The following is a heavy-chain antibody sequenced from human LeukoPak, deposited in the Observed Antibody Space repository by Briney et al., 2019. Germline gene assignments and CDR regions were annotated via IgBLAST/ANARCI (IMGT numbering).Heavy chain of an antibody. CDR1: GFTFSSYG. Sequence: PGGSLRLSCAASGFTFSSYGMHWVRQAPGKGLEWVAVIWYDGSNKYYADSVKGRFTISRDNSKNTLYLQMNSLRAEDTAVYYCARASGGPRPPFYYYYYYMDVWGKGTTVTVSS. CDR3: ARASGGPRPPFYYYYYYMDV. J-gene: IGHJ6*03. D-gene: IGHD1-1*01. CDR2: IWYDGSNK. V-gene: IGHV3-33*01.